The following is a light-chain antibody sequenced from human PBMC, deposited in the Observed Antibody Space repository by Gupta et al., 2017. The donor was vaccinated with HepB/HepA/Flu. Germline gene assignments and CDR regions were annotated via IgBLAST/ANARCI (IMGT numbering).Light chain of an antibody. J-gene: IGLJ1*01. CDR2: SDN. CDR1: RSDLGSYT. Sequence: QSVLTQPPSASGTTGQGVTKACSGRRSDLGSYTVNWYQQLPGTAPKLLIYSDNQRPSGVPDRFSGSKSGTSASLAISGLQSEDEADYYCAAWDDSLNGYVFGTGTKVTVL. V-gene: IGLV1-44*01. CDR3: AAWDDSLNGYV.